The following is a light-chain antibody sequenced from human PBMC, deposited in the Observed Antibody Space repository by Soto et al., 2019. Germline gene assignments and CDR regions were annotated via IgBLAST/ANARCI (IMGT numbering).Light chain of an antibody. CDR3: QSYDSSLSGYVV. CDR2: GNS. Sequence: QSVLTQPPSVSGAPGQRVTIFCTGSSSNIGAGYDVHWYQQLPGTAPKLLIYGNSNRPSGVPDRFSGSKSGTSASLAITGVQAEDEADYYCQSYDSSLSGYVVFGAGTKLTVL. J-gene: IGLJ2*01. V-gene: IGLV1-40*01. CDR1: SSNIGAGYD.